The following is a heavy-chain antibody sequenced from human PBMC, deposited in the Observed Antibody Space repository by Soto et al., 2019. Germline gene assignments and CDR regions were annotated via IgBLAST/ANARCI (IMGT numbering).Heavy chain of an antibody. V-gene: IGHV3-7*01. J-gene: IGHJ4*02. CDR1: GFTFSSYW. CDR3: ARDSRYYDILTGYSI. Sequence: GGSLRLSCAASGFTFSSYWMSWVRQAPGKGLEWVANIKQDGSEKYYVDSVKGRFTISRDNAKNSLYLQMNSLRAEDTAVYYCARDSRYYDILTGYSIWGQGTLVTVSS. CDR2: IKQDGSEK. D-gene: IGHD3-9*01.